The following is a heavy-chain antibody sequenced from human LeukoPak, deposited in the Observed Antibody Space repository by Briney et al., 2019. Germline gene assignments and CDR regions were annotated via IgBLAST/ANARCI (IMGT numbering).Heavy chain of an antibody. CDR3: ARSLGGSGY. Sequence: GGSLRLSCAASRFTFSSYSMNWVRQAPGKGLEWVSYISSSSNTIYYADSVKGRFTISRDNAKNSLYLQMNSLRAEDTAVYYCARSLGGSGYWGQGTLVTVSS. D-gene: IGHD3-16*01. CDR2: ISSSSNTI. J-gene: IGHJ4*02. CDR1: RFTFSSYS. V-gene: IGHV3-48*01.